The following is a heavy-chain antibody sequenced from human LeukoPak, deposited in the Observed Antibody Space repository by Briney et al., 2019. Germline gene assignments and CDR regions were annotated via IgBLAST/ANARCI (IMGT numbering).Heavy chain of an antibody. D-gene: IGHD4-17*01. V-gene: IGHV3-30*18. CDR2: ISYDGSNK. CDR1: GFTFSSYG. J-gene: IGHJ4*02. Sequence: PGGSLRLSCAASGFTFSSYGMHWVRQAPGKGLEWVAAISYDGSNKYYADSVKGRFTISRDNSKNTLYLRMNSLRAEDTAVYYCAKDNRRWLTTVTTFDYWGQGTLVTVSS. CDR3: AKDNRRWLTTVTTFDY.